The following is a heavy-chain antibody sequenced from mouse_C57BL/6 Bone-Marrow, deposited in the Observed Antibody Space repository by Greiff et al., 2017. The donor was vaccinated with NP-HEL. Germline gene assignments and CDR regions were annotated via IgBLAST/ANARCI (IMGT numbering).Heavy chain of an antibody. V-gene: IGHV1-82*01. CDR3: ADTTVVAPERFAY. Sequence: VQLQQSGPELVKPGASVKISCKASGYAFSSSWMNWVKQRPGKGLEWIGRIYPGDGDTTYNGKFKGKATLTADKSSSTAYMQLSSLTSEDSAVYFCADTTVVAPERFAYWGQGTLVTVSA. CDR2: IYPGDGDT. J-gene: IGHJ3*01. D-gene: IGHD1-1*01. CDR1: GYAFSSSW.